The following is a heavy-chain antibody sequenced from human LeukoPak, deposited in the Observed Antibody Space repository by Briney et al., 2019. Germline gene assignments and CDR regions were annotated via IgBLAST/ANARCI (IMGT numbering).Heavy chain of an antibody. CDR3: AKDGSSSGYPYYMDV. Sequence: PGGSLRLSCEVSGFTFSTYAMSWVRQAPGKGLEWVSVISGRGGSTYYADSVKGRFTISRDNSKNTLYLQMNSLRAEDTAVYYCAKDGSSSGYPYYMDVWGKGTTVTVSS. CDR2: ISGRGGST. J-gene: IGHJ6*03. CDR1: GFTFSTYA. D-gene: IGHD5-12*01. V-gene: IGHV3-23*01.